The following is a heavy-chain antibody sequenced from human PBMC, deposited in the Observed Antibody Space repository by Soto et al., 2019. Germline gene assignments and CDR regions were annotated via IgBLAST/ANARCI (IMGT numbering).Heavy chain of an antibody. Sequence: QVQLQESGPGLVKPSQTLSLTCTVSGGSISSGDYYWSWIRQPPGKGLEWIGYIYYSGSTYYNPSLKSRVTISVDTSRNQFSLKLSSVTAADPAVDYSARVSYYDSSDVDYWGQGTLVTVSS. V-gene: IGHV4-30-4*01. CDR2: IYYSGST. J-gene: IGHJ4*02. D-gene: IGHD3-22*01. CDR3: ARVSYYDSSDVDY. CDR1: GGSISSGDYY.